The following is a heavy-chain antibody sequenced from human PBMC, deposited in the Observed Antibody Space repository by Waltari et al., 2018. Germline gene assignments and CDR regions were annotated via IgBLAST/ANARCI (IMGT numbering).Heavy chain of an antibody. J-gene: IGHJ4*02. Sequence: QVQLVESGGGVVQPGRSLRLSCAASGFTFSSYAMHWVRQAPGKGLEWVAVISYDGSNKYYADSVKGRFTISRDNSKNTLYLQMNSLRAEDTAVYYCARGPPGIAVGAYWGQGTLVTVSS. D-gene: IGHD6-19*01. V-gene: IGHV3-30-3*01. CDR3: ARGPPGIAVGAY. CDR2: ISYDGSNK. CDR1: GFTFSSYA.